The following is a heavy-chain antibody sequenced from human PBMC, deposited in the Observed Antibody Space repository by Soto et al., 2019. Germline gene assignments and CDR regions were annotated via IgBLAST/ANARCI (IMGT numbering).Heavy chain of an antibody. CDR2: ISAYNDYT. D-gene: IGHD3-10*01. Sequence: ASVKVSCKASGYTFISYGISWVRQAPGQGLEWMGWISAYNDYTNYAQKLQGRVTMTTDTSTRIAYLELRSLRSDDTAVYYCAREGYYSGSGSYYPPRYYGMDVWGQGTTVT. J-gene: IGHJ6*02. CDR3: AREGYYSGSGSYYPPRYYGMDV. CDR1: GYTFISYG. V-gene: IGHV1-18*01.